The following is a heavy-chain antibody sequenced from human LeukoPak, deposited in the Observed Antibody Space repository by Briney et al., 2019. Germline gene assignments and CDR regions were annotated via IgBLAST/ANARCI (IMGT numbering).Heavy chain of an antibody. CDR2: INAGNGNT. Sequence: ASVKVSCKASGYTFTSYAMHWVRQAPGQRLEWMGWINAGNGNTKYSQKFQGRVTITRDTSASTAYMELNSLRAEDTAVYYCARAHVPGPGWAYYDILTDDFDYWGQGTLVTVSS. CDR1: GYTFTSYA. D-gene: IGHD3-9*01. J-gene: IGHJ4*02. CDR3: ARAHVPGPGWAYYDILTDDFDY. V-gene: IGHV1-3*01.